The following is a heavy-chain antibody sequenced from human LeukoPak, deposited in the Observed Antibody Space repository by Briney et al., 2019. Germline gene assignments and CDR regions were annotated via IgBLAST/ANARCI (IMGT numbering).Heavy chain of an antibody. V-gene: IGHV3-21*01. J-gene: IGHJ4*02. CDR1: GFIFSSYN. D-gene: IGHD6-19*01. CDR3: ARDQAVAASKTSCFDY. CDR2: ISSSSSYI. Sequence: KPGGSLRLSCTVSGFIFSSYNINWVRQAPGKGLEWVSSISSSSSYIYYADSVKGRFTISRDNAKNSLYLQMNSLRAEDTAVYYCARDQAVAASKTSCFDYWGQGTLVTVSS.